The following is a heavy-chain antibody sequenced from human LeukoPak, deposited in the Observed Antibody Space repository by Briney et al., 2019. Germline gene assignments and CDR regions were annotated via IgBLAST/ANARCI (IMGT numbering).Heavy chain of an antibody. CDR3: ARDPVTTVSD. V-gene: IGHV4-39*07. CDR2: IYYSGST. Sequence: PSETLSLTCTVSGGSISSYYWGWIRQPPGKGLEWIGGIYYSGSTYYNPSLKSRVTISVDTSKNQFSLKLSSVTAADTAVYYCARDPVTTVSDWGQGTLVTVSS. D-gene: IGHD4-17*01. CDR1: GGSISSYY. J-gene: IGHJ4*02.